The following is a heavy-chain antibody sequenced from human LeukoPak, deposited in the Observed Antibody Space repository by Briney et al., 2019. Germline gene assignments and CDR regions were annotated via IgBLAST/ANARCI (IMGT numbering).Heavy chain of an antibody. CDR3: ARGGVAAAGMDMDV. V-gene: IGHV3-66*02. J-gene: IGHJ6*02. D-gene: IGHD6-13*01. Sequence: GGSLRLSCAASGFTVSINYMSWVRQAPGKGLERVSVIYSGGSTYYADSVKGRFTISRDNSKNTLYLQMNSLRAEDTAVYYCARGGVAAAGMDMDVWGQGTTVTVSS. CDR2: IYSGGST. CDR1: GFTVSINY.